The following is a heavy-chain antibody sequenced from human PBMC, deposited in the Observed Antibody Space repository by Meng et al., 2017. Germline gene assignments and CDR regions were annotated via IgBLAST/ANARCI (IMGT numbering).Heavy chain of an antibody. CDR2: IIPIFGTA. V-gene: IGHV1-69*01. D-gene: IGHD3-22*01. Sequence: QGQRGELGAGGKKPGSSGKGSCKASGGTFSSYAISWVRQAPGQGLEWMGGIIPIFGTANYAQKFQGRVTITADESTSTAYMELSSLRSEDTAVYYCATRHYYDSSGYSYWYFDLWGRGTLVTVSS. J-gene: IGHJ2*01. CDR3: ATRHYYDSSGYSYWYFDL. CDR1: GGTFSSYA.